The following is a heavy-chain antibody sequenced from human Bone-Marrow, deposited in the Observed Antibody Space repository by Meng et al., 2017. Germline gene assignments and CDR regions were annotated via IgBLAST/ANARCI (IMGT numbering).Heavy chain of an antibody. CDR3: ARWAPSSRTFDY. J-gene: IGHJ4*02. CDR2: IYYSGST. D-gene: IGHD6-13*01. CDR1: GGSISSGGYY. Sequence: QVQLREAGPGLGKPSQTLSLTCTVSGGSISSGGYYWSWIRQHPGKGLEWIGYIYYSGSTYYNPSLKSLVTISVDTSKNQFSLKLSSVTAADTAVYYCARWAPSSRTFDYWGQGTLVTVSS. V-gene: IGHV4-31*01.